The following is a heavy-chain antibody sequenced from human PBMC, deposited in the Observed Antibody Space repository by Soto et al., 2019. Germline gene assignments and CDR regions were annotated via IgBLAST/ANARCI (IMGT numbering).Heavy chain of an antibody. CDR3: ASGNYCSGDRCTEGPNWFGP. Sequence: EVQLVESGGGLVQPGGSLRLSCEASGFTFTTFSMSWVRQAPGKGLEWVSYIHSSSTTIFYADSVKGRFTISRDNAKNSVYLQMNSLRVEDTAVYYCASGNYCSGDRCTEGPNWFGPWGQGTLVTVSS. D-gene: IGHD2-15*01. CDR1: GFTFTTFS. V-gene: IGHV3-48*01. CDR2: IHSSSTTI. J-gene: IGHJ5*02.